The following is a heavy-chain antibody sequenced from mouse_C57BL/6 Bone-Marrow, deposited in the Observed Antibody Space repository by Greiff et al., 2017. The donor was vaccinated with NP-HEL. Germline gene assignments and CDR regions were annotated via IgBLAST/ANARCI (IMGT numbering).Heavy chain of an antibody. CDR3: ARGDWDGGGFDY. J-gene: IGHJ2*01. V-gene: IGHV5-15*01. CDR2: ISNLAYSI. CDR1: GFTFSDYG. Sequence: EVKLMESGGGLVQPGGSLKLSCAASGFTFSDYGMAWVRQAPRKGPEWVEFISNLAYSIYYADTVTGRFTISRENAKNTLYLEMSSLRSEDTAMYYCARGDWDGGGFDYWGQGTTLTVSS. D-gene: IGHD4-1*01.